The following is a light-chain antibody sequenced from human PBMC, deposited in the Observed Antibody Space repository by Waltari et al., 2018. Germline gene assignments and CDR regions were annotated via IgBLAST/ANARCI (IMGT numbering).Light chain of an antibody. J-gene: IGKJ2*01. CDR3: QQTYTLMYT. V-gene: IGKV1-39*01. CDR2: AAS. CDR1: QSMRSY. Sequence: IQMTQSPSSLSALVGDRVTITCRTSQSMRSYVNWYQQKPGKAPKVLIYAASSLQSGVPSRFSGSGSGTDFTLTISSLQPEDFATYYCQQTYTLMYTFGQGTKLEIK.